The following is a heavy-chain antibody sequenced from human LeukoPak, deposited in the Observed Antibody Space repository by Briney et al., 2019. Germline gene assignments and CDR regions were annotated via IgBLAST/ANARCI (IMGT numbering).Heavy chain of an antibody. Sequence: PGGALRLSWTASGFKFDDYGMTWVGQAPGKGLEWVSDINWNGDSRGYAHSVRGGFTIYRDNSKNSLYLQMNSLRAEDTAVDYRARRFRRNYFDYWGQGTLVTVSS. CDR3: ARRFRRNYFDY. CDR2: INWNGDSR. CDR1: GFKFDDYG. V-gene: IGHV3-20*04. D-gene: IGHD3-10*01. J-gene: IGHJ4*02.